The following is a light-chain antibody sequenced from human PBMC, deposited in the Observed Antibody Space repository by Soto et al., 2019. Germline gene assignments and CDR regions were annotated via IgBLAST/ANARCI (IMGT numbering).Light chain of an antibody. CDR1: QDITNY. CDR2: DAS. V-gene: IGKV1-33*01. Sequence: DIQMTQSPSSLSASVGDRVTITCQASQDITNYLHWYQQKPGKAPKLLIFDASNLETGVPSRFSGGGSGTDFTFTIISLQPEDITTYYCQQSVNLPRTFGGGTKVEIK. CDR3: QQSVNLPRT. J-gene: IGKJ4*01.